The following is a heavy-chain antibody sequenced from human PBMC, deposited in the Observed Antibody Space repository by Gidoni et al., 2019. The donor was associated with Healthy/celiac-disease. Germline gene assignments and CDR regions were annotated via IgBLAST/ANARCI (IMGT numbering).Heavy chain of an antibody. J-gene: IGHJ6*02. V-gene: IGHV1-2*02. Sequence: QVQLVQSGAEVKKPGASVKVSCKASGYTFTGYYMQWVRQAPGQGLEWMGWINPNSGGTNYAQKFQGRVTMTRDTSISTAYMELSRLRSDDTAVYYCASFSGRSYCSGGSCYSFEYYGMDVWGQGTTVTVSS. CDR1: GYTFTGYY. D-gene: IGHD2-15*01. CDR2: INPNSGGT. CDR3: ASFSGRSYCSGGSCYSFEYYGMDV.